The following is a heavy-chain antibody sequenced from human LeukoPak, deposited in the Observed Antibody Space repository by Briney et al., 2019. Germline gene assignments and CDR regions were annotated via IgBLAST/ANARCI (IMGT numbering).Heavy chain of an antibody. CDR3: GRPTKYWLVRGNGVDV. D-gene: IGHD6-19*01. CDR1: GFSFSSYA. Sequence: GASLRLSCAASGFSFSSYAMTWVRQAPGQGLEWVSSIDAGGGDTYHSDSAKGRFTISRDNSMNTLYLQMNSLRADDTAVYYCGRPTKYWLVRGNGVDVWGQGTTVTVSS. J-gene: IGHJ6*02. CDR2: IDAGGGDT. V-gene: IGHV3-23*01.